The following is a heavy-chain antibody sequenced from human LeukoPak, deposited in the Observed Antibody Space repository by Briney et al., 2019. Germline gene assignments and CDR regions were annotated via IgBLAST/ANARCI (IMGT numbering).Heavy chain of an antibody. D-gene: IGHD1-1*01. Sequence: SQTLSLTCTVSGGSISSGGYYWSWIRQHPGKGLEWIGYIYYSGSTYYNPSLKSRVTISVDTSKNQFSLKLSSATAADTAVYYCATGHDHIFDYWGQGTLVTVSS. V-gene: IGHV4-31*03. CDR1: GGSISSGGYY. CDR2: IYYSGST. CDR3: ATGHDHIFDY. J-gene: IGHJ4*02.